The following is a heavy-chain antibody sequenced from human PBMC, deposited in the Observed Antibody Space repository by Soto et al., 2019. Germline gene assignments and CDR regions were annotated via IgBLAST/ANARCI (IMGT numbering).Heavy chain of an antibody. CDR3: ARQQLGNGFDY. Sequence: ASVKVSCKASGYTFTGYYMHWVRQAPGQGLEWMVWINPNSGGTNYAQKFQGWVTMTRDTSISTAYMELSRLRSDDTAVYYCARQQLGNGFDYWGQGTLVTVSS. D-gene: IGHD7-27*01. CDR2: INPNSGGT. J-gene: IGHJ4*02. CDR1: GYTFTGYY. V-gene: IGHV1-2*04.